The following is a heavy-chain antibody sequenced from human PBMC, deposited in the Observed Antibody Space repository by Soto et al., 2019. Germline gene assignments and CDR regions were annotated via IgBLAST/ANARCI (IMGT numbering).Heavy chain of an antibody. CDR2: IFGHGNE. J-gene: IGHJ4*02. V-gene: IGHV2-5*01. Sequence: QITLKESGPALVKPTQTLTVTCSFSGFSLTTSAAGVGWIRQTPGKALEWLAVIFGHGNEKYSPSLKNRLTITKDTSKSQVVLTMTNVDPLDTATYYCALMSYSGTYYFDSWGQGTLVTVSS. CDR3: ALMSYSGTYYFDS. CDR1: GFSLTTSAAG. D-gene: IGHD1-26*01.